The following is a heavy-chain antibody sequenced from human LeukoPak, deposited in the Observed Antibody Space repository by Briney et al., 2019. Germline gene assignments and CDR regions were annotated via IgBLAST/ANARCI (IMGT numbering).Heavy chain of an antibody. CDR2: IYYSGST. CDR1: GGSISSYY. CDR3: ARGGPIVVVPAAMPAVDY. Sequence: SETLSLTCTVSGGSISSYYWSWIRQPPGKGLEWIGYIYYSGSTNYNPSLKSRVTISVDTSKNQFSLKLSSVTAADTAVYYCARGGPIVVVPAAMPAVDYWGQGTLVTVSS. V-gene: IGHV4-59*01. J-gene: IGHJ4*02. D-gene: IGHD2-2*01.